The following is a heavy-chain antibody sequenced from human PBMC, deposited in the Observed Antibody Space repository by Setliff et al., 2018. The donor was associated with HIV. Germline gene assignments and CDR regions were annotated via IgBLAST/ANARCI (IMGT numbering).Heavy chain of an antibody. V-gene: IGHV1-3*01. D-gene: IGHD3-3*01. CDR2: ITVGDGNT. J-gene: IGHJ3*02. CDR1: GYTFTSYA. Sequence: ASVKVSCKASGYTFTSYAIHWVRQAPGQRLEWMGWITVGDGNTNYAQKLLGRVTMTTDTSTTTAYMELRSLRSDDTAVYYCARAPLYDFWSPGFDAFDIWGQGTMVTVSS. CDR3: ARAPLYDFWSPGFDAFDI.